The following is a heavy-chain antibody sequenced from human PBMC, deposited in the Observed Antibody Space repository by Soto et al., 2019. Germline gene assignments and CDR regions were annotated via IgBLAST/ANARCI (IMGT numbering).Heavy chain of an antibody. Sequence: GGSLRLSCAASGFTVSSNYMSWVRQAPGKGLEWVSVIYSGGSTYYADSVKGRFTISRDNSKNTLYLQMNSLRAEDTAVYYCARVLRRSSSAFDIWGQGTMVTVSS. CDR2: IYSGGST. CDR1: GFTVSSNY. CDR3: ARVLRRSSSAFDI. V-gene: IGHV3-66*01. J-gene: IGHJ3*02. D-gene: IGHD6-6*01.